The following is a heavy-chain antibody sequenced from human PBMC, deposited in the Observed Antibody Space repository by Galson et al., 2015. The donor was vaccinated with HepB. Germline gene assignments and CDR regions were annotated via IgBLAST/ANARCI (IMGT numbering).Heavy chain of an antibody. D-gene: IGHD1-1*01. CDR2: INPNSGGT. Sequence: SVKVSCKASGSTFTGYYMHWVRQAPGQGLEWMGWINPNSGGTNYAQKFQGRVTMTRDTSISTAYMELSRLRSDDTAVYYCARVKKFGTGSNGAFDIWGQGTMVTVSS. CDR1: GSTFTGYY. V-gene: IGHV1-2*02. J-gene: IGHJ3*02. CDR3: ARVKKFGTGSNGAFDI.